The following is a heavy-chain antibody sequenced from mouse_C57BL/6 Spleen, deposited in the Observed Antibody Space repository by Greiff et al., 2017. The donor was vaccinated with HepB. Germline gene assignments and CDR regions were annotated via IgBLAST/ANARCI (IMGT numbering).Heavy chain of an antibody. CDR2: FYPGSGSI. CDR3: ARHEEGYYGSSYGAMDY. V-gene: IGHV1-62-2*01. CDR1: GYTFTEYT. J-gene: IGHJ4*01. Sequence: VQVVESGAELVKPGASVKLSCKASGYTFTEYTIHWVKQRSGQGLEWIGWFYPGSGSIKYNEKFKDKATLTADKSSSTVYMELSRLTSEDSAVYFCARHEEGYYGSSYGAMDYWGQGTSVTVSS. D-gene: IGHD1-1*01.